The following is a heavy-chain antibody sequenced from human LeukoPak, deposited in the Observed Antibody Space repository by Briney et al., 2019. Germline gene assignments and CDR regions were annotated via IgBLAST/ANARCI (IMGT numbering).Heavy chain of an antibody. V-gene: IGHV4-39*07. CDR3: ARSNYYNILTGSPYVAFVI. D-gene: IGHD3-9*01. CDR2: IYYSATT. CDR1: GGSISSSSYY. J-gene: IGHJ3*02. Sequence: SETLSLTCTVSGGSISSSSYYWGWIRQPPGKGLEWIGSIYYSATTYYNPSLKSRVTISVDTSKNQFSLKLSSVTAADTPVYYCARSNYYNILTGSPYVAFVIWGQGKMVTVSS.